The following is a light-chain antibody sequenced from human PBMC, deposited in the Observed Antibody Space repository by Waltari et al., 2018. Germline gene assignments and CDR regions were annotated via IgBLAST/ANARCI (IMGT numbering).Light chain of an antibody. Sequence: QSALSQPASVSGSPGQSISISCTGPSSDVGGLNDVSWYQQHPGKAPKLLIYEVTNRPSGVSNRFSGSKSGNAASLTISGLQAEDEGDYYCSSFSTSSTLLLFGGGTKLTVL. CDR2: EVT. CDR3: SSFSTSSTLLL. J-gene: IGLJ2*01. V-gene: IGLV2-14*01. CDR1: SSDVGGLND.